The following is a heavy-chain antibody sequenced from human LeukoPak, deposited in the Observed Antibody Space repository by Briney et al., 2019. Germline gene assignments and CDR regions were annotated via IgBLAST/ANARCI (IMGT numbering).Heavy chain of an antibody. CDR1: GYIFTNFG. V-gene: IGHV1-18*01. Sequence: GASVKVSCKASGYIFTNFGISWVRQARGQGLEWMGWISGYNGNTKYVQKFQGRVTMTTDTSTSTAYMELRSLRSEDTAVYYCARDNSVGDYAWWFDPWGQGTLVTVSS. J-gene: IGHJ5*02. D-gene: IGHD1-26*01. CDR3: ARDNSVGDYAWWFDP. CDR2: ISGYNGNT.